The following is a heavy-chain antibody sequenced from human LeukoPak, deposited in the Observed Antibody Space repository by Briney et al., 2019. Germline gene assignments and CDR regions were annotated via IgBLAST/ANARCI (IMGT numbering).Heavy chain of an antibody. J-gene: IGHJ3*02. CDR2: MRYDGSNK. V-gene: IGHV3-30*02. CDR1: GFTFSSYG. D-gene: IGHD6-19*01. Sequence: PGGSLRLSCAASGFTFSSYGMHWVRQAPGKGLEWVAFMRYDGSNKYYADSVKGRFTISRDNSKNTLYLQMNSLRAEDTAVYYCAKDMAVAAHDAFDIWGQGTMVTVSS. CDR3: AKDMAVAAHDAFDI.